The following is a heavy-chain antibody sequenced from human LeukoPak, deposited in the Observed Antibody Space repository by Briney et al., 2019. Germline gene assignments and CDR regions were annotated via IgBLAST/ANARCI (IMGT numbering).Heavy chain of an antibody. J-gene: IGHJ4*02. CDR2: INPNSGGT. V-gene: IGHV1-2*02. D-gene: IGHD1-1*01. CDR1: GYTFTDYY. Sequence: GASVKVSCKASGYTFTDYYLHWVRQAPGQGLEWMGWINPNSGGTNYAQTFQGRVTMTRDTSITTAYLELSRLRSDDTAVYYWSRIWYNHYFDYWGQGTLVTVSS. CDR3: SRIWYNHYFDY.